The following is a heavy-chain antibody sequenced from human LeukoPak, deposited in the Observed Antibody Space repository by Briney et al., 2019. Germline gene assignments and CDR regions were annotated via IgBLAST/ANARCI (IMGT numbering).Heavy chain of an antibody. CDR2: ISSSSSYI. CDR1: GFTFSSYS. CDR3: ARVRGSSWYTGDFDY. D-gene: IGHD6-13*01. Sequence: GGSLRLSCAASGFTFSSYSMNWVRQAPGKGLEWVSSISSSSSYIYYADSVKGRFTISRDNAKNSLYLQMNSLRAEDTAVYYCARVRGSSWYTGDFDYWGQGTLVTVSS. V-gene: IGHV3-21*01. J-gene: IGHJ4*02.